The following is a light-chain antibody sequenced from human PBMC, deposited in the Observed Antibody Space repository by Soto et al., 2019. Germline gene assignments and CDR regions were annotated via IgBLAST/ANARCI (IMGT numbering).Light chain of an antibody. V-gene: IGKV1-27*01. Sequence: DIQMTQSPSSLSASVGDRVTITCRASQAISNYLAWYQQKPGKVPKLLMYAASTLQSGVPSRFSGSGFGTDFTLSISSLQPEDVATYFCQKYNGAPLTFGGGTKVEIK. J-gene: IGKJ4*01. CDR1: QAISNY. CDR2: AAS. CDR3: QKYNGAPLT.